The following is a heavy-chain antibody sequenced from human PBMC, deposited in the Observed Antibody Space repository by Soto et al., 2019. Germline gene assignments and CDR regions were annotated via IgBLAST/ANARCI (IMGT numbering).Heavy chain of an antibody. Sequence: EVQLAESGGGLIQPGGSLRLSCAASGFAVSDTYMSWFRQAPGKGLECVSVIYDNGNTYYAESVSRRFTISRDHSKNTLFLKMNTLRPEDTAIYYCARSIGTGDTLQIGDSWGQGTLVTVS. V-gene: IGHV3-53*01. CDR1: GFAVSDTY. D-gene: IGHD2-21*02. J-gene: IGHJ4*02. CDR3: ARSIGTGDTLQIGDS. CDR2: IYDNGNT.